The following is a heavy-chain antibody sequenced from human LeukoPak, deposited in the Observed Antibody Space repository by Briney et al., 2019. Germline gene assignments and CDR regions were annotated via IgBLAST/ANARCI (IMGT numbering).Heavy chain of an antibody. V-gene: IGHV3-23*01. CDR2: ISGSGDST. CDR1: GFTFSSYA. CDR3: AKDRQQQLVLDYFDY. Sequence: GGSLRLSCAASGFTFSSYAMSWVRQAPGKGLEWVSAISGSGDSTYYADSVRGRFTISRDYSKNTLFLQMNSLRAEDTAVYYCAKDRQQQLVLDYFDYWGQGTLVTVSS. D-gene: IGHD6-13*01. J-gene: IGHJ4*02.